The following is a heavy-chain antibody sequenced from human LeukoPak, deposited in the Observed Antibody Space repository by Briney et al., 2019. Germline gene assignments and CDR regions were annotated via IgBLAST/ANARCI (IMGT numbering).Heavy chain of an antibody. CDR2: ISYDGSNK. Sequence: KTGGSLRLSCAASRFTFRTSTMHWVRQAPGKGLEWVAVISYDGSNKHYSDSVRGRFTISRDNSQNTLYLQMNSLRAEDTAVYFCARGPRPGGYSNGYGYHYMDVWGKGTTVTVSS. J-gene: IGHJ6*03. D-gene: IGHD5-18*01. CDR3: ARGPRPGGYSNGYGYHYMDV. CDR1: RFTFRTST. V-gene: IGHV3-30*04.